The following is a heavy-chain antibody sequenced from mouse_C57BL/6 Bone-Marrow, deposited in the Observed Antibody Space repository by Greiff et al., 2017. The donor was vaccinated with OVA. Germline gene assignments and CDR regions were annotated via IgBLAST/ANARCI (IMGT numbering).Heavy chain of an antibody. J-gene: IGHJ1*03. CDR2: ILPSIGRT. Sequence: QVQLKESGSELRSPGSSVKLSCKDFDSEVFPIAYMSWVRQKPGHGFEWIGGILPSIGRTIYGEKFEDKATLDADTLSNTAYLELNSLTSEDSAIYYCAREGVYDGYHWYFDVWGTGTTVTVSS. V-gene: IGHV15-2*01. D-gene: IGHD2-3*01. CDR1: DSEVFPIAY. CDR3: AREGVYDGYHWYFDV.